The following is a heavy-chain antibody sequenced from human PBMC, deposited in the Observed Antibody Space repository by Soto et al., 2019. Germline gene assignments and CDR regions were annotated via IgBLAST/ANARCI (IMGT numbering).Heavy chain of an antibody. J-gene: IGHJ4*02. Sequence: QLQLQESGSGLVKPSQTLSLTCAVSGGSISSGGYSWSWIRQPPGKGLEWIGYIYHSGSTYYNPAPKSRLTISIDRSKHQLSLKLSSVTAADTAVYYCARGMTTVTTLDYWGQGTLVTVSS. D-gene: IGHD4-4*01. CDR3: ARGMTTVTTLDY. CDR1: GGSISSGGYS. CDR2: IYHSGST. V-gene: IGHV4-30-2*01.